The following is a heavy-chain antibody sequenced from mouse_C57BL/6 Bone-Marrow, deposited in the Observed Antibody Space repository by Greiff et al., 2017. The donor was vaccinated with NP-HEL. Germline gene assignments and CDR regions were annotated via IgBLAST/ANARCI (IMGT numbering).Heavy chain of an antibody. Sequence: EVQLVESGGGLVKPGGSLKLSCAASGFTFSSYAMSWVRQTPEKRLEWVATISDGGSYTYYPDNVKGRFTISRDKAKNNLYLQMSHLKSEDTAMYYCARKGDYYSSLCAYWGLGTLGTVSA. J-gene: IGHJ3*01. CDR2: ISDGGSYT. CDR1: GFTFSSYA. CDR3: ARKGDYYSSLCAY. V-gene: IGHV5-4*01. D-gene: IGHD2-5*01.